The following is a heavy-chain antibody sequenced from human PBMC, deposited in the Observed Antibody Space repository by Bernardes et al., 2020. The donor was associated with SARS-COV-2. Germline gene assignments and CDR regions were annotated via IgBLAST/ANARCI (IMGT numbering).Heavy chain of an antibody. CDR3: ATHLGRDGYNPIDY. J-gene: IGHJ4*02. CDR1: GFTFSTYA. CDR2: ISDSGGNT. Sequence: GGSLRLACPASGFTFSTYAMSWVRLAPGKGLEWVSAISDSGGNTYYADSVKGRFTISRDNSKDTLYVEMNSLRAEDTAIYFCATHLGRDGYNPIDYWGQGTLVSVS. V-gene: IGHV3-23*01. D-gene: IGHD5-12*01.